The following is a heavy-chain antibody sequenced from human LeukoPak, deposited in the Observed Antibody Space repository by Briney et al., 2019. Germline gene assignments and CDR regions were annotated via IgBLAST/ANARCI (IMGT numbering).Heavy chain of an antibody. V-gene: IGHV5-51*01. D-gene: IGHD6-19*01. CDR2: IYPGDSDT. J-gene: IGHJ6*02. CDR3: ARHARIAVADYYYYYGMDV. Sequence: GESLKISFQGSGYRFTSYWIGWVRQMPGKGLEWMGIIYPGDSDTRYSPSFQGQVTISADKSISTAYLQWSSLKASDTAMYYCARHARIAVADYYYYYGMDVWGQGTTVTVSS. CDR1: GYRFTSYW.